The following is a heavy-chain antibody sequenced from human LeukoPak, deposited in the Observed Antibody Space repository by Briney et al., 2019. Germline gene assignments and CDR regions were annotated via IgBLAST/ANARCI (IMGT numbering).Heavy chain of an antibody. CDR1: GGSISSYY. D-gene: IGHD3-22*01. CDR2: IYYSGST. J-gene: IGHJ3*02. V-gene: IGHV4-59*12. CDR3: ARAFDSSGSHYAFDI. Sequence: SETLSLTCTVSGGSISSYYWSWTRQPPGKGLEWIGYIYYSGSTNYNPSLKSRVTISVDTSKNQFSLKLGSVTAADTAVYSCARAFDSSGSHYAFDIWGQGTMVTVSS.